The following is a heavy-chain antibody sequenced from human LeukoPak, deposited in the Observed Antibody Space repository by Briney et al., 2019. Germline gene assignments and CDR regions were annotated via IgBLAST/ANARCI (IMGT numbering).Heavy chain of an antibody. J-gene: IGHJ5*02. CDR1: GFTFSSYA. Sequence: GGSLRFSCAASGFTFSSYAMHWVRQAPGKGLEWVAVISYDGSNKYYADSVKGRFTISRDNSKNTLYLQMNSLRAEDTAVYYCARDQMSGGTWFDPWGQGTLVTVSS. V-gene: IGHV3-30*04. CDR2: ISYDGSNK. CDR3: ARDQMSGGTWFDP. D-gene: IGHD2-8*02.